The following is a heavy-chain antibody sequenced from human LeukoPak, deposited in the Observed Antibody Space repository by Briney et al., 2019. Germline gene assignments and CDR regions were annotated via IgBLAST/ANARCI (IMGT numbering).Heavy chain of an antibody. J-gene: IGHJ3*02. Sequence: QPGGSLRLSCTASGFTFGDYAMSWFRQAPGKGLEWVGSIRSKAYGGTTEYAASVKGRFTISRDDSKSIAYLQMNSLKTEDTAVYYCTRDPGIVGAQGAFDIWGQGTMVTVSS. CDR1: GFTFGDYA. CDR2: IRSKAYGGTT. V-gene: IGHV3-49*03. CDR3: TRDPGIVGAQGAFDI. D-gene: IGHD1-26*01.